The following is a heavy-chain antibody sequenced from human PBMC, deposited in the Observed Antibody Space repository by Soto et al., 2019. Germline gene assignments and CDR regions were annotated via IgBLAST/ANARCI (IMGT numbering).Heavy chain of an antibody. D-gene: IGHD2-15*01. Sequence: GASVKVSCKASGYTFTGYYVHWVRQAPGQGLEWMGWINPNSGDTYLAQRFQGRVTMNRDTSIGTAYMELRGLTSDDTAEYYCARGRSLKWNWFDRWGQGTLVTVSS. CDR2: INPNSGDT. CDR1: GYTFTGYY. V-gene: IGHV1-2*02. J-gene: IGHJ5*02. CDR3: ARGRSLKWNWFDR.